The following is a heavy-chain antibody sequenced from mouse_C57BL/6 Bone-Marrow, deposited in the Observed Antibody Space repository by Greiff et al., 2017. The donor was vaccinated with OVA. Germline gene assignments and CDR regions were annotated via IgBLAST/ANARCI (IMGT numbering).Heavy chain of an antibody. Sequence: VQLQQPGAELVKPGASVKLSCKASGYTFTSYWMHWVKQRPGQGLEWIGMIHPNSGSTHYNEKFKSKATLTVDKSSSTAYRLLSILTSEDSAVYYCARIVLSDYRAWFAYWGQGTLVTVSA. V-gene: IGHV1-64*01. CDR3: ARIVLSDYRAWFAY. J-gene: IGHJ3*01. D-gene: IGHD2-13*01. CDR2: IHPNSGST. CDR1: GYTFTSYW.